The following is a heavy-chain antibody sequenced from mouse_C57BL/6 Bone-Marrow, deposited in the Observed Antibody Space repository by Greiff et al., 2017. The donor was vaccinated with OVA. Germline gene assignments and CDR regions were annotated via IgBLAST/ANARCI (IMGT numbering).Heavy chain of an antibody. CDR1: GFTFKDDY. V-gene: IGHV14-4*01. CDR3: TLYGSSSFDY. J-gene: IGHJ2*01. D-gene: IGHD1-1*01. CDR2: IDPENGDT. Sequence: VQLQQSGAELVRPGASVKLSCTASGFTFKDDYMHWVKQRPEQGLEWIGWIDPENGDTEYASKFQGKATITADTSSNTAYLQLSSLTSEDTAVYYCTLYGSSSFDYWGQGTTLTVSS.